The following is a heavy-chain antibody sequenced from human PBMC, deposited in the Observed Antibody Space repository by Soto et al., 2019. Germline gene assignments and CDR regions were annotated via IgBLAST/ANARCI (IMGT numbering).Heavy chain of an antibody. Sequence: SETLSLTCTVSGVSITSHYWTWIRQPPGKGLEWIGNIHYSGSTNYSPSLKGRVIISVDTSENQSSLKLSSVTTADTAVYYCTVGRAGHPLDYWGQGTLVTVSS. D-gene: IGHD6-13*01. J-gene: IGHJ4*02. CDR3: TVGRAGHPLDY. CDR1: GVSITSHY. V-gene: IGHV4-59*11. CDR2: IHYSGST.